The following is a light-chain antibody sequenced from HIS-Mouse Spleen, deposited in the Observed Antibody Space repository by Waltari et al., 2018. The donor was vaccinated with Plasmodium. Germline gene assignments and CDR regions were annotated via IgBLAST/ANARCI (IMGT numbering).Light chain of an antibody. J-gene: IGKJ3*01. CDR1: QSVRSN. CDR2: GAS. CDR3: QQYNNWPFT. Sequence: EIVMTQSPATLSVSQGERATLSCRASQSVRSNLAWYQQKPGQAPRLLIYGASTRATGIPARFSGSGSGTEFTLTISSLQSEDFAVYYCQQYNNWPFTFGPGTKVDIK. V-gene: IGKV3-15*01.